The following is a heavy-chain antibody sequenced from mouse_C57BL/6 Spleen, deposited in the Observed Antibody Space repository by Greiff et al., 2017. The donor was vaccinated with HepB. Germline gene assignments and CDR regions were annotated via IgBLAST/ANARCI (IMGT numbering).Heavy chain of an antibody. CDR2: IRYDGST. Sequence: EVQLQESGPGLVKPSQSLSLTCSVTGYSITSGYYWNWIRQFPGNKLEWMGYIRYDGSTNYNPPLKNRISITRDTSKNQLFLKLNSVTTEDTATYYCARASDYWGQGTTLTVSS. CDR3: ARASDY. CDR1: GYSITSGYY. V-gene: IGHV3-6*01. J-gene: IGHJ2*01.